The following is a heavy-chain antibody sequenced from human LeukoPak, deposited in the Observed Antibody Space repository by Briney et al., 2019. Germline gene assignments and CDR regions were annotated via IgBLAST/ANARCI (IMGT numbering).Heavy chain of an antibody. V-gene: IGHV1-69*13. CDR1: GGTFSSYA. J-gene: IGHJ4*02. CDR2: IIPIFGTA. CDR3: ARDWAELHRFDY. D-gene: IGHD1-26*01. Sequence: SVKVSCKAFGGTFSSYAISWVRQAPGQGLEWMGGIIPIFGTANYAQKFQGRVTITADESTSTAYMELSSLRSEDTAVYYCARDWAELHRFDYWGQGTLVTVSS.